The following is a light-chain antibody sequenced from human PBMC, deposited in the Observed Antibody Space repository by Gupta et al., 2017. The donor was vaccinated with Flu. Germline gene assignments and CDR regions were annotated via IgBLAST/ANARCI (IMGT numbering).Light chain of an antibody. CDR3: CSYAGTFTFV. J-gene: IGLJ2*01. CDR1: NSDVGNYDY. Sequence: TNSDVGNYDYVSWYQQHPGKAPKLMIYGVTERPSGVPDRFSGSKSGNTASLTISGLQAEDEAFYYCCSYAGTFTFVFGGGTRLTVL. CDR2: GVT. V-gene: IGLV2-11*03.